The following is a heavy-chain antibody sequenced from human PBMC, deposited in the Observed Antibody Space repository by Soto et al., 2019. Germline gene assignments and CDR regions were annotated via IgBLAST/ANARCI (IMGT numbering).Heavy chain of an antibody. J-gene: IGHJ4*02. CDR2: ISGSGGST. CDR1: GFTFSSYA. CDR3: ANSRSSGWYYFDY. Sequence: EGSLRLSCAASGFTFSSYAMSWVRQAPGKGLEWVSAISGSGGSTYYADSVKGRFTISRDNSKNTRYLQMNSLRAEDTAVYYCANSRSSGWYYFDYWGQGTLVTVSS. D-gene: IGHD6-19*01. V-gene: IGHV3-23*01.